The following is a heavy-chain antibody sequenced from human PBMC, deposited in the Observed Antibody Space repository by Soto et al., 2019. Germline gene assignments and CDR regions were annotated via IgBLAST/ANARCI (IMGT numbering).Heavy chain of an antibody. D-gene: IGHD6-19*01. CDR3: AASSPGIAVANLDY. V-gene: IGHV1-69*02. Sequence: QVQLVQSGAEVKKPGSSVKVSCKASGGTFSSYTISWVRQAPGQGLEWMGRIIPILGIANYAQKFQGRVTITADKTTSTAYMELSSLISEDKAVYYCAASSPGIAVANLDYWGQGTLVTVSS. CDR1: GGTFSSYT. CDR2: IIPILGIA. J-gene: IGHJ4*02.